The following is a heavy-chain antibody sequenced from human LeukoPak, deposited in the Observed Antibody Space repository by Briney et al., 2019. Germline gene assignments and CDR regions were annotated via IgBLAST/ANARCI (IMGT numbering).Heavy chain of an antibody. D-gene: IGHD2-2*01. Sequence: EASVKVSCKASGGTFSSYAISWVRQAPGQGLEWMGGIIPIFGTANYAQKFQGRVTITTDESTSTAYMELSSLRSEDTAVYYCARTEEVVPAAGTVTKYYYYYYMDVWGKGTTVTVSS. V-gene: IGHV1-69*05. J-gene: IGHJ6*03. CDR3: ARTEEVVPAAGTVTKYYYYYYMDV. CDR2: IIPIFGTA. CDR1: GGTFSSYA.